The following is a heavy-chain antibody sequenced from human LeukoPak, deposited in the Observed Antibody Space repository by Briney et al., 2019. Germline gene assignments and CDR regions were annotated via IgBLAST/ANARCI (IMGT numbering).Heavy chain of an antibody. CDR2: INSDGSST. Sequence: GSLRLSCAASGFSFSSYEMNWVRQAPGKGLVWVSRINSDGSSTTYADSVKGRFTISRDNAKNSLYLQMNSLRAEDTALYYCARDYFGSPSALDYWGQGTLVTVSS. CDR3: ARDYFGSPSALDY. V-gene: IGHV3-74*01. D-gene: IGHD1-26*01. CDR1: GFSFSSYE. J-gene: IGHJ4*02.